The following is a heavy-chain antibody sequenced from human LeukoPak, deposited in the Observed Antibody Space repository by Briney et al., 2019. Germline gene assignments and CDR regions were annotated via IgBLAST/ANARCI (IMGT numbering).Heavy chain of an antibody. Sequence: ASVKVSCKASGYTFTSYAMHWVRQAPGQGLEWMGWITPSGGTNYPQKFQGRVAITRDTSITTAYMDLSRLTSDDTAVYYCARRGPVGGGWGFDYWGQGTLVTVSS. J-gene: IGHJ4*02. D-gene: IGHD6-19*01. V-gene: IGHV1-2*02. CDR3: ARRGPVGGGWGFDY. CDR2: ITPSGGT. CDR1: GYTFTSYA.